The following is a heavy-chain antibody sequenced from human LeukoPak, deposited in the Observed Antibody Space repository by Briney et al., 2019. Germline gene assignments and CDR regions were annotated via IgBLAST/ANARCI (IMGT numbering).Heavy chain of an antibody. CDR1: GFTFRSHE. CDR3: ATYLYKSLDY. Sequence: GRSLRLSCAASGFTFRSHEMNWVRQAPGKGLEWVSYISGSGSTIYYADSVKGRFTISRDNAKNSLYLQMNSLRAEDTAFYYCATYLYKSLDYWGQGTLVTVSS. V-gene: IGHV3-48*03. CDR2: ISGSGSTI. J-gene: IGHJ4*02. D-gene: IGHD3-10*01.